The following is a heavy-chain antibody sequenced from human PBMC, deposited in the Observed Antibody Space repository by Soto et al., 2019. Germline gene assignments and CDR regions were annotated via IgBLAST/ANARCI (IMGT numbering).Heavy chain of an antibody. CDR1: GFTFSNAW. V-gene: IGHV3-15*01. D-gene: IGHD5-12*01. J-gene: IGHJ4*02. Sequence: GGSLRLSCAASGFTFSNAWMSWVRQAPGKGLEWVGRIKSKTDGGTTDYAAPVKGRFTISRDDSKNTLYLQMNSLKTEDTAVYYCTTGYSGYDWPLDFDYWGQGTLVTVSS. CDR2: IKSKTDGGTT. CDR3: TTGYSGYDWPLDFDY.